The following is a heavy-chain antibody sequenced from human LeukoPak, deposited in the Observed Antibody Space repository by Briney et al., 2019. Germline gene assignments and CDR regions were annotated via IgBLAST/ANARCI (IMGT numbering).Heavy chain of an antibody. CDR1: GFTVSSNY. D-gene: IGHD3-3*01. Sequence: PGGSLRLSCAASGFTVSSNYMSWVRQAPGKGLVWVSRINSDGSSTSYADSVKGRFTISRDNAKNTLYLQMNSLRAEDTAVYYCARLYYDFWSGYSPFGYGMDVWGQGTTVTVSS. J-gene: IGHJ6*02. CDR3: ARLYYDFWSGYSPFGYGMDV. CDR2: INSDGSST. V-gene: IGHV3-74*01.